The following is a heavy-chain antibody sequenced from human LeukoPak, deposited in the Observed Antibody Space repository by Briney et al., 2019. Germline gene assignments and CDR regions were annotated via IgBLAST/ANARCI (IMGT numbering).Heavy chain of an antibody. CDR3: ARESTSERPGH. CDR1: GFTFSSYS. Sequence: GGSLRLSCATSGFTFSSYSMNWVRQAPGKGLEWVSSISSSSSYIYYADSVKGRLTISRDNAKNSLYLQMNSLRAEDTAVHYCARESTSERPGHWGQGTLVTVSS. D-gene: IGHD5/OR15-5a*01. CDR2: ISSSSSYI. J-gene: IGHJ4*02. V-gene: IGHV3-21*01.